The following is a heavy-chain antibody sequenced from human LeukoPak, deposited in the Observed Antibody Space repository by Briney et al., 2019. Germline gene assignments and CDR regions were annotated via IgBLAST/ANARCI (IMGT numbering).Heavy chain of an antibody. D-gene: IGHD3-10*01. J-gene: IGHJ4*02. CDR1: GGSFSGYY. CDR3: AVWFGELLSDY. Sequence: SETLSLTCAVYGGSFSGYYWSWIRQPPGKGLGWIGEINHSGSTNYNPSLKSRVTISVDTSKNQFSRKLSSVTAADTAVYYCAVWFGELLSDYWGQGTLVTVSS. CDR2: INHSGST. V-gene: IGHV4-34*01.